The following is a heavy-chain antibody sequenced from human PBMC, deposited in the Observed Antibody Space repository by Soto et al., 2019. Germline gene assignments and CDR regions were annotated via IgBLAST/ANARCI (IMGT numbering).Heavy chain of an antibody. CDR1: GVTFSSYA. CDR3: AKDYYDSSGPLCAFDI. D-gene: IGHD3-22*01. CDR2: ISGSGGST. Sequence: GGSLRLSCAASGVTFSSYAMSWVRQAPGKGLEWVSAISGSGGSTYYADSVKGRFTISRDNSKNTLYLQMNSLRAEDTAVYYCAKDYYDSSGPLCAFDIWGQGTMVTVSS. V-gene: IGHV3-23*01. J-gene: IGHJ3*02.